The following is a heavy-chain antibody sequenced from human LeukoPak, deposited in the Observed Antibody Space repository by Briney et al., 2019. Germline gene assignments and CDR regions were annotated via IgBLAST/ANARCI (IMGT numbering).Heavy chain of an antibody. J-gene: IGHJ3*02. V-gene: IGHV4-31*03. CDR1: GASISSGGYY. CDR3: AKMTTVTAALDAFDI. Sequence: PSQTLSLTCTVSGASISSGGYYWSWIRQHPGKGLEWIGYINYSGSTYYNPSLKSRVTISVDTSKNQFSLKLSSVTAADTAVYYCAKMTTVTAALDAFDIWGQGTMVTVSS. D-gene: IGHD4-17*01. CDR2: INYSGST.